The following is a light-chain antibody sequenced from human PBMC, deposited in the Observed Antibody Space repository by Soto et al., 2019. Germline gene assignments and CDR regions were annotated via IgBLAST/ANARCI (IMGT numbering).Light chain of an antibody. CDR3: QQYNSYSGT. Sequence: DIQMTQSPSTLSASVGDRVTITCRASQSISSWLAWYQQKPGKAPKLLIYDDSSLESGVPPRFSGSGSGTEFTLTISSLQPDDFATYYCQQYNSYSGTFGQGTKVDI. J-gene: IGKJ1*01. CDR1: QSISSW. CDR2: DDS. V-gene: IGKV1-5*01.